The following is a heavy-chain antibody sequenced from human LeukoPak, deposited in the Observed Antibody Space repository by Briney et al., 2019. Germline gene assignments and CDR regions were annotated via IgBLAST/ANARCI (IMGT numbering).Heavy chain of an antibody. CDR2: IKHAGSDI. CDR1: GFSISSYF. CDR3: ARERAAAGTVDY. D-gene: IGHD6-13*01. J-gene: IGHJ4*02. V-gene: IGHV3-7*01. Sequence: GGSLRLSCAASGFSISSYFMSWVRQAPGKGLEWVANIKHAGSDIYYVDSVKGRFTISRDNAKNSLYLQMNSLRAEDTAVYYCARERAAAGTVDYWGQGTLVTVSS.